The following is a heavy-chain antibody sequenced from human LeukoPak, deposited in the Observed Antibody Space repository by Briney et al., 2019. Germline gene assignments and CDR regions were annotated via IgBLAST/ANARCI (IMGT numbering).Heavy chain of an antibody. CDR1: GGTFSSYA. D-gene: IGHD3-16*01. CDR2: IIPIFGTA. Sequence: SVKVSCKVSGGTFSSYAISWVRQAPGQGLEWMGGIIPIFGTANYAQKFQGRVTITADESTSTAYMELSSLRSEDTAVYYCARALRINWYFDLWGRGTLVTVSS. J-gene: IGHJ2*01. V-gene: IGHV1-69*13. CDR3: ARALRINWYFDL.